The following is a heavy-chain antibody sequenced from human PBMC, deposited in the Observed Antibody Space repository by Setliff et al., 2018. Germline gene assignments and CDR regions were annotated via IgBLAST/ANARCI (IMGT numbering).Heavy chain of an antibody. D-gene: IGHD6-6*01. CDR2: INHSGST. V-gene: IGHV4-34*01. CDR3: ARGRNIAIRLLDS. Sequence: SETLSLTCAASGGTFTYYYWTWIRQPPGKGLEWIGEINHSGSTNYNPSLKSRATISIDTSKNQFSLNLRYVTAADTAVYYCARGRNIAIRLLDSWGQGNLVTVSS. CDR1: GGTFTYYY. J-gene: IGHJ4*02.